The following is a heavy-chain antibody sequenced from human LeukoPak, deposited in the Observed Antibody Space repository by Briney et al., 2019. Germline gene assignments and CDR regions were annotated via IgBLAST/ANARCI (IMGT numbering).Heavy chain of an antibody. CDR1: GGSMNTYF. D-gene: IGHD1-26*01. CDR2: IHYSGST. J-gene: IGHJ4*02. Sequence: SQTLSLTCTVSGGSMNTYFWSRIRQPPGKGLEWIGHIHYSGSTTYNPSLKSRVSISVDVSKNQCSLKLSSVTAADTAVYYCARHKTGGTYPLDYWGQGTLVTVSS. CDR3: ARHKTGGTYPLDY. V-gene: IGHV4-59*08.